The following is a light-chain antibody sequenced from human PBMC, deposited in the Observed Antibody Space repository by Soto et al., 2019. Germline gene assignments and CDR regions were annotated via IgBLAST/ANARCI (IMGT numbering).Light chain of an antibody. CDR3: SSYTSSSTYV. V-gene: IGLV2-14*03. J-gene: IGLJ1*01. Sequence: QSVLARPASMSGSPGQSIAISCTGTSSDVGAYNYVSWYQQHPGKAPKLMIYDVSNRPSGVSNRFSGSKSDNTASLTISGLQAEDEADYYCSSYTSSSTYVFGTGTKVTVL. CDR1: SSDVGAYNY. CDR2: DVS.